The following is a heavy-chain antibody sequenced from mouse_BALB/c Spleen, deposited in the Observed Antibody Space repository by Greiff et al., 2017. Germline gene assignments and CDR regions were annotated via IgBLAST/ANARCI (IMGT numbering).Heavy chain of an antibody. CDR2: IYTGNVNT. V-gene: IGHV1S56*01. CDR1: GYTFTSYY. D-gene: IGHD1-1*01. J-gene: IGHJ2*01. Sequence: QVQLQQSGPELVKPGASVWISCKASGYTFTSYYIHWVKQRPGQGLEWIGWIYTGNVNTKYTEKLKGKATLNDAKSSSTAYIQLSSLTSEDSAVYFCAIRTHLSPKYYGYYFDYWGQGTTLTVSS. CDR3: AIRTHLSPKYYGYYFDY.